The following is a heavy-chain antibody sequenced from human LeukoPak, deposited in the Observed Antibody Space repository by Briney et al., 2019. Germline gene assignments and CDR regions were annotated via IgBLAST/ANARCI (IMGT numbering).Heavy chain of an antibody. V-gene: IGHV4-30-4*08. J-gene: IGHJ4*02. Sequence: SETLSLTCTVSGGSISSGDYYWSWIRQPPGKGLEWIGYIYYSGSTYYNPSLKSRVTISVDTSKNQFSLKLSSVTAADTAVYYCAREYSSSLVHYYFDYWGQGTLVTVSS. CDR3: AREYSSSLVHYYFDY. D-gene: IGHD6-6*01. CDR2: IYYSGST. CDR1: GGSISSGDYY.